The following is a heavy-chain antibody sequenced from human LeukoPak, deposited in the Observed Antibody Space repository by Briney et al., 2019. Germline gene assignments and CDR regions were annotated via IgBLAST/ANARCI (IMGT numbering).Heavy chain of an antibody. CDR2: IIPIFGKA. CDR1: GGTFSSYA. Sequence: SVKVSCKASGGTFSSYAISWVRPAPGQGLEWMGGIIPIFGKANYAQKFQGRVTITVDESTRPAYMELNSLRSEDTAVYYCARAGTMVRGVIILSYWGQGTRVTVSA. V-gene: IGHV1-69*13. D-gene: IGHD3-10*01. CDR3: ARAGTMVRGVIILSY. J-gene: IGHJ4*02.